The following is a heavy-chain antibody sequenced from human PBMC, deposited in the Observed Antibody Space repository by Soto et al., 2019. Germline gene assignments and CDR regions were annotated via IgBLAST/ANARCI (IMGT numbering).Heavy chain of an antibody. D-gene: IGHD2-2*01. CDR2: ISPYSGYT. Sequence: ASVKVSCKGFGYSFMKYGINWVRQAPGQGLEWVGLISPYSGYTHSAQKFHGRLTLTTDTAASTAYMELRILRSADTALYYCAREASVLIPAAQPSRFDSWGQGTLVTVSS. CDR3: AREASVLIPAAQPSRFDS. J-gene: IGHJ4*02. V-gene: IGHV1-18*01. CDR1: GYSFMKYG.